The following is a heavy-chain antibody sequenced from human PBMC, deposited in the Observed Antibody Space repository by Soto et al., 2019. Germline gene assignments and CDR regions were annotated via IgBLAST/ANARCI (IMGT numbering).Heavy chain of an antibody. CDR3: AKAPVGSSGYYVY. J-gene: IGHJ4*02. V-gene: IGHV3-23*01. D-gene: IGHD3-22*01. CDR2: ISGSGGST. Sequence: EVQLLESGGGLVQPGGSLRLSCAASGLTFSSYAMSWVRQAPGKGLEWVSAISGSGGSTYYADSVKGRFTISRDNSKNTLYLQMNSLRAEDTAVYYCAKAPVGSSGYYVYWGQGTLVTVSS. CDR1: GLTFSSYA.